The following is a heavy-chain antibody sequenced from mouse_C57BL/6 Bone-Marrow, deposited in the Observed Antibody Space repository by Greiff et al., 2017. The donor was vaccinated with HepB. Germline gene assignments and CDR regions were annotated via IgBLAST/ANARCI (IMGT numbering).Heavy chain of an antibody. V-gene: IGHV1-50*01. CDR3: ARTTPDYYGSSYHWYFDV. CDR1: GYTFTSYW. Sequence: QVQLQQPGAELVKPGASVKLSCKASGYTFTSYWMQWVKQRPGQGLEWIGEIDPSDSYTNYNQKFKGKATLTVDTSSSTAYMQLSSLTSEDSAVYYCARTTPDYYGSSYHWYFDVWGTGTTVTVSS. D-gene: IGHD1-1*01. CDR2: IDPSDSYT. J-gene: IGHJ1*03.